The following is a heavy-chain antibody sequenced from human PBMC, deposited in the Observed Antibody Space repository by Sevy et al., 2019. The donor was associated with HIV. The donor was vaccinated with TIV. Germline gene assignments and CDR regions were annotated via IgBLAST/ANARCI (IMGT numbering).Heavy chain of an antibody. CDR1: GFTFSNTW. D-gene: IGHD3-22*01. Sequence: GGSLRLSCAGSGFTFSNTWMSWVRLAPGKGLEWIGRIKSKTDGGTTDYAAPVKGRCSISRDDSKNTLYLEMNSLKTEDTAVYYCTTQWFWGQGTLVTVSS. CDR3: TTQWF. J-gene: IGHJ4*02. V-gene: IGHV3-15*01. CDR2: IKSKTDGGTT.